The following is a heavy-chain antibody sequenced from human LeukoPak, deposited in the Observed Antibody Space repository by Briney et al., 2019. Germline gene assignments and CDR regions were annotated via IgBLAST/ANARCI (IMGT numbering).Heavy chain of an antibody. CDR2: ISSSSSYI. CDR1: GFTFSSYS. V-gene: IGHV3-21*01. D-gene: IGHD6-13*01. Sequence: GGSLRLSCAASGFTFSSYSMNWVRQAPGKGLEWVSSISSSSSYIYYADSVKGRFTISRDNAKNSLYLQMNSLRAEDTAVYYCARVAPLRGGSWYQTGQLGMDVWGQGTTVTVSS. J-gene: IGHJ6*02. CDR3: ARVAPLRGGSWYQTGQLGMDV.